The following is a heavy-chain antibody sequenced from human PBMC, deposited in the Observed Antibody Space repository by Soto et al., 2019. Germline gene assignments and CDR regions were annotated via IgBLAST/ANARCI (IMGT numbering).Heavy chain of an antibody. D-gene: IGHD2-21*01. CDR3: ATLPPRIVVVFTEMPT. CDR1: GASISRYY. J-gene: IGHJ5*02. V-gene: IGHV4-59*01. Sequence: SETLSLTCTVSGASISRYYWSWIRQSPGKGLEWIGYLYNTGSTIYNPSLKSRVTISVDTSKNQFSLKMNSVTAADTAVYYCATLPPRIVVVFTEMPTWGQGILVTVSS. CDR2: LYNTGST.